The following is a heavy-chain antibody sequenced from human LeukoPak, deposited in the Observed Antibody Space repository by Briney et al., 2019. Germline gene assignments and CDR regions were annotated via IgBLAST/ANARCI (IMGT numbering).Heavy chain of an antibody. J-gene: IGHJ4*02. Sequence: GGSLRLSCAASGFTFDDYAMHWVRQAPGKGLEWVSGISGSGGSTYYADSVKGRFTISRDDSRNTLYLQMNSLRGDDTAVYYCAKDVGKWESLHFFDYWGQGTLVTVSS. CDR2: ISGSGGST. D-gene: IGHD1-26*01. CDR3: AKDVGKWESLHFFDY. V-gene: IGHV3-23*01. CDR1: GFTFDDYA.